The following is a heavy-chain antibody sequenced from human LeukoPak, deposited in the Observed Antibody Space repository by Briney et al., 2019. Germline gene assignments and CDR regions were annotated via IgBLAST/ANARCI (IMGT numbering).Heavy chain of an antibody. D-gene: IGHD6-13*01. CDR2: IYHSGST. V-gene: IGHV4-38-2*02. CDR3: ARITAAGTVFDY. J-gene: IGHJ4*02. Sequence: PSEILSLTCTVSGGSISGYYWGWIRQPPGKGLEWIGSIYHSGSTYYNPSLKSRVTISVDTSKNQFSLKLSSVTAADTAVYYCARITAAGTVFDYWGQGTLVTVSS. CDR1: GGSISGYY.